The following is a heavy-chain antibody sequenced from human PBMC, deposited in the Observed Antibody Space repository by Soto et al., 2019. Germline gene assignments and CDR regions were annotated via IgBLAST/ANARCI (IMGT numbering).Heavy chain of an antibody. CDR2: INAGNGNT. D-gene: IGHD2-2*01. V-gene: IGHV1-3*01. J-gene: IGHJ5*02. Sequence: ASVKVSCKASGYTFPSYAMHWVRQAPGQRLEWMGWINAGNGNTKYSQKFQGRVTITRDTSASTAYMELSSLRSEDTAVYYCARDTRGYLNWSDPWGQGTLVNVSS. CDR1: GYTFPSYA. CDR3: ARDTRGYLNWSDP.